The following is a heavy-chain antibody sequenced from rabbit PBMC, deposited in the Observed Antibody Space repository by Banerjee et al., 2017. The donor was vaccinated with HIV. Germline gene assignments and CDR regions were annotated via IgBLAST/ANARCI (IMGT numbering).Heavy chain of an antibody. CDR1: GFSFSSRYW. CDR2: IYAGISGTT. Sequence: EQLEESGRDLVKPEGSLTLTCTASGFSFSSRYWICWIRQAPGKGLEWIACIYAGISGTTYYASWAKGRFTISKTSSTTVTLQMTSLTAADTATYFCARDLTDVIGWNFGWWGPGTLVTVS. J-gene: IGHJ4*01. CDR3: ARDLTDVIGWNFGW. D-gene: IGHD1-1*01. V-gene: IGHV1S45*01.